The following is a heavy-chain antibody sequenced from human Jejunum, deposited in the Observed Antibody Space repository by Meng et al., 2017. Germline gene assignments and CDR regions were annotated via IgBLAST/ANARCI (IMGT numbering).Heavy chain of an antibody. CDR1: GLTFSSYW. D-gene: IGHD4-11*01. CDR2: IKQDGSEK. Sequence: GESLKISCAASGLTFSSYWMSWVRQAPGKGLEWVAYIKQDGSEKYYVDSVKGRFTISRDNAKNSLCLQGNSLRAEDTAVYYCARMFTYSGYSWGQGTMVTVSS. J-gene: IGHJ3*01. V-gene: IGHV3-7*01. CDR3: ARMFTYSGYS.